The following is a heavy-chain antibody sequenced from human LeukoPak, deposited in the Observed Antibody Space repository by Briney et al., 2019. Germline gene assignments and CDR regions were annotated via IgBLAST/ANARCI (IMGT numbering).Heavy chain of an antibody. Sequence: PGGSLRLSCAASGFSVSHNYMSWVRQAPGKGLEWVSMIYSGGSTYYADSVKGRFTISRDHAKNTLYLQMNSLRAEDTAVYYCARAEASSWFAYWGQGTLVTVSS. CDR3: ARAEASSWFAY. D-gene: IGHD6-13*01. CDR1: GFSVSHNY. CDR2: IYSGGST. J-gene: IGHJ4*02. V-gene: IGHV3-66*01.